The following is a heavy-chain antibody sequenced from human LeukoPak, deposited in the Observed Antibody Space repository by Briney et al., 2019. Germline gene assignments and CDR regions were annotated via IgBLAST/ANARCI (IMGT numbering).Heavy chain of an antibody. J-gene: IGHJ4*02. CDR1: GFTFTSYP. V-gene: IGHV3-23*01. Sequence: PGGSLRLSCAASGFTFTSYPMNWVRQAPGKGLEWVSTTGASGDTTYYADSVKGRFTVSRDNSKNTLFLQMNSLRAEDTAVYYCAKYRLGTRSPFDFWGQGTLVTVSS. CDR3: AKYRLGTRSPFDF. CDR2: TGASGDTT. D-gene: IGHD3-16*01.